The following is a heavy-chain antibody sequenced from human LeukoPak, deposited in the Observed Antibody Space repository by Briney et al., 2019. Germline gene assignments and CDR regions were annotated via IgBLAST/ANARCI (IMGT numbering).Heavy chain of an antibody. CDR1: GYSFTSYW. V-gene: IGHV5-51*01. D-gene: IGHD2-21*02. J-gene: IGHJ3*02. Sequence: GESLKISCKGSGYSFTSYWIGWVRQMPGKGLEWMGIIYPGDSDTRYSPSFQGQVTISADKSISTAYLQWSSLKASDTAMYYCARRGVVVTKRNAFDIWGQGTMVTVSS. CDR2: IYPGDSDT. CDR3: ARRGVVVTKRNAFDI.